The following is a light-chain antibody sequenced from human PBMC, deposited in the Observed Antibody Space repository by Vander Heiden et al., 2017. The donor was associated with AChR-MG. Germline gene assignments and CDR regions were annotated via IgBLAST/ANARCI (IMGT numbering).Light chain of an antibody. J-gene: IGLJ3*02. CDR1: SSNIGINN. CDR3: AAWDDSLSGWV. CDR2: SNN. V-gene: IGLV1-47*02. Sequence: QSVLTQPPSASGTPGLTVTISCSGSSSNIGINNVYWYQQLPGTAPKLLIYSNNQRPSGVPDRFSGSKSGTSASLAISGLRSEDEADYYCAAWDDSLSGWVFGGGTKLTVL.